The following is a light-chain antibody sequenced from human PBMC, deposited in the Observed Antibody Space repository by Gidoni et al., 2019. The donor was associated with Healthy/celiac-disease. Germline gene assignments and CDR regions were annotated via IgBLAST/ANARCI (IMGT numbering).Light chain of an antibody. CDR3: YSTDSSGNHGV. CDR2: EAS. V-gene: IGLV3-10*01. J-gene: IGLJ3*02. CDR1: ALTKKY. Sequence: SYELTQPPSVSVSPGQTARITCSGDALTKKYAYWYQQKSGQAPVLVIYEASKRPSGIPERFSGSSSGTMATLTISGAQVEDEADYYCYSTDSSGNHGVFGGGTKLTVL.